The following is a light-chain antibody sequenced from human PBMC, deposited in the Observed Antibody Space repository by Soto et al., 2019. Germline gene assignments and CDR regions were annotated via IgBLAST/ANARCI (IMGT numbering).Light chain of an antibody. CDR3: QSYDRSLSAWV. J-gene: IGLJ3*02. CDR2: GNS. V-gene: IGLV1-40*01. Sequence: QAVVTQPPSVSGAPGQRVTISCTGSSSNIGAGYDVHWYQQLPGTAPKLLIYGNSNRPSGVPDRFSGSKSGTSASLAITGIQAEDEADYYCQSYDRSLSAWVFGGGTKLTVL. CDR1: SSNIGAGYD.